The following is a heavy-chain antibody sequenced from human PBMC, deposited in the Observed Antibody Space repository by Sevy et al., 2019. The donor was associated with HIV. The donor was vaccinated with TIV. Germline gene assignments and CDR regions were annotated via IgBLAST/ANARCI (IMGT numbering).Heavy chain of an antibody. V-gene: IGHV1-69*13. D-gene: IGHD2-2*01. Sequence: ASVKVSCKASGGTFSSYAISWVRQAPGQGLEWMGGIIPIFGTANYAQKFQGRVTITADESTSTAYMELSSLGSEDTAVYDCARGGSLGYCSSTSCYPRSSYGMDVWGQGTTVTVSS. CDR2: IIPIFGTA. CDR1: GGTFSSYA. CDR3: ARGGSLGYCSSTSCYPRSSYGMDV. J-gene: IGHJ6*02.